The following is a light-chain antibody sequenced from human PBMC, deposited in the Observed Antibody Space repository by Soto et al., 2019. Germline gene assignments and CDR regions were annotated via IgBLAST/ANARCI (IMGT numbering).Light chain of an antibody. CDR2: GAS. Sequence: EIVLTQSPGTLSLSPGEIATLSCRASQSVSSSYLAWYQQKPGQAPRLLIYGASSRATGIPDRFSGSGSGTDFTLTINSLELEDFAEYYCQQYGSSRYTFGKGTKLEI. CDR1: QSVSSSY. V-gene: IGKV3-20*01. J-gene: IGKJ2*01. CDR3: QQYGSSRYT.